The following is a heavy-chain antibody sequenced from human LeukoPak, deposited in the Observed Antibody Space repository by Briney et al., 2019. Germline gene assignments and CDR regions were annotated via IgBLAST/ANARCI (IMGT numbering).Heavy chain of an antibody. Sequence: GGSLRLSCEASGFTFSDYRMHWVRQAPGKGLVWVSHTNSDGSSTSYADSVKGRFTISRDNAKNTLYLQMNSLRAEDTAVYYCARVMYYYDSSGYYHYWYSDLWGRGTLVTVSS. D-gene: IGHD3-22*01. CDR3: ARVMYYYDSSGYYHYWYSDL. V-gene: IGHV3-74*01. CDR1: GFTFSDYR. J-gene: IGHJ2*01. CDR2: TNSDGSST.